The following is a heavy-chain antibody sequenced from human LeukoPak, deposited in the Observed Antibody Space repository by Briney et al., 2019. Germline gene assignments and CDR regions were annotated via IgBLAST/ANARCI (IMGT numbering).Heavy chain of an antibody. CDR2: ISGSGGST. D-gene: IGHD3-10*01. CDR3: AKLSELLWFGELALEIDAFDI. J-gene: IGHJ3*02. V-gene: IGHV3-23*01. Sequence: GGSLRLSCAASGFTFSSYAMSWVRQAPGKGLEWVSAISGSGGSTYYADSVKGRFTISRDNSKNTLYLQMNSLRAEDTAVYYCAKLSELLWFGELALEIDAFDIWGQGTMVTVSS. CDR1: GFTFSSYA.